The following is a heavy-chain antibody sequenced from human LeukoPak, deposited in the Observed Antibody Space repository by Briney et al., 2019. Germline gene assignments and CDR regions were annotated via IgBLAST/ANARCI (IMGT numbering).Heavy chain of an antibody. CDR1: GFTFSSYG. CDR2: ISYDGSNR. D-gene: IGHD6-19*01. Sequence: AWGSLRLSCAASGFTFSSYGMHWVRQAPGKGLEWVAIISYDGSNRYYADSVKGRFTISRDNSKNTLYLQMNSLRAEDTAVYYCAEDLEPYSSGWYPDYWGQGTLVTVSS. CDR3: AEDLEPYSSGWYPDY. J-gene: IGHJ4*02. V-gene: IGHV3-30*18.